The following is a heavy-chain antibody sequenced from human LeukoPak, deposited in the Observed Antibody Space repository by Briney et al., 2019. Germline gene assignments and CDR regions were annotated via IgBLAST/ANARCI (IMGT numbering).Heavy chain of an antibody. CDR2: MYYSGST. CDR3: ASAHTAMVLDY. Sequence: SETLSLTCAVSGGSISFYYWSWIRQPPGKTLEWIGYMYYSGSTNYNPSLKSRVTISVDTSKNQFSLKLSSVTAADTAVYYCASAHTAMVLDYWGQGTLVTVSS. J-gene: IGHJ4*02. D-gene: IGHD5-18*01. V-gene: IGHV4-59*01. CDR1: GGSISFYY.